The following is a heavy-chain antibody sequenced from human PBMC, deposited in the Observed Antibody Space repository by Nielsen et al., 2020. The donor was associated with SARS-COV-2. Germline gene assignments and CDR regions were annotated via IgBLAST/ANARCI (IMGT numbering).Heavy chain of an antibody. CDR2: INHSGST. V-gene: IGHV4-34*01. CDR3: ARGAPEYSSSSVDY. D-gene: IGHD6-6*01. J-gene: IGHJ4*02. CDR1: GGSFSGYH. Sequence: SETLSLTCAVYGGSFSGYHWSWIRQPPGKGLEWIGEINHSGSTNYNPSLKSRVTISVDTSKNQFSLKLSSVTAADTAVYYCARGAPEYSSSSVDYWGQGTLVTVSS.